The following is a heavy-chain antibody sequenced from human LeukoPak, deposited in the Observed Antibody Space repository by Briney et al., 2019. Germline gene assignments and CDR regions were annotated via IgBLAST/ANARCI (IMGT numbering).Heavy chain of an antibody. V-gene: IGHV3-11*04. CDR1: GITLSDYY. D-gene: IGHD3-3*01. CDR2: ISSSSASI. CDR3: ATSPGAYYDFWSGYHETY. J-gene: IGHJ4*02. Sequence: PGGSLRLSCAASGITLSDYYMSWIRQAPGKGLEWISYISSSSASIWYADSVQGRFTVSRDNAKNSLFLQMDSLGVEDTAVYYCATSPGAYYDFWSGYHETYWGQGTLVAVSS.